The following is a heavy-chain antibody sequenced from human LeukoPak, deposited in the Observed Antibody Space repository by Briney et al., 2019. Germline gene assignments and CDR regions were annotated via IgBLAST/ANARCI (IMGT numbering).Heavy chain of an antibody. CDR2: IRQDGGVK. CDR3: ARTAVVVVGASDYFDY. D-gene: IGHD1-26*01. V-gene: IGHV3-7*03. CDR1: GFTFSSYW. Sequence: PGGSLRLSCAASGFTFSSYWMTWVRQAPGKGLEWVANIRQDGGVKYYMDSAKGRFTLSRDNAKSSLYLQMNSLRVEDTAMYFCARTAVVVVGASDYFDYWGQGTLVTVSS. J-gene: IGHJ4*02.